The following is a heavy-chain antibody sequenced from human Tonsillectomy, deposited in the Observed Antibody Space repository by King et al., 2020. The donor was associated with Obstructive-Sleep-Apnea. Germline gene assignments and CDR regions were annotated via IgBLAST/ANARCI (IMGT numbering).Heavy chain of an antibody. V-gene: IGHV3-30*04. CDR1: GFTFSSYA. CDR2: ISYDGSNK. Sequence: VQLVESGGGVVQPGRSLRLSCAASGFTFSSYAMHWVRQAPGKGLEWVAVISYDGSNKYYADSVKGRFTISRDNSKNTLYLQMNSLRAEDTAVYYCARPDSSGYYSHFDYWGQGTLVTVSS. CDR3: ARPDSSGYYSHFDY. D-gene: IGHD3-22*01. J-gene: IGHJ4*02.